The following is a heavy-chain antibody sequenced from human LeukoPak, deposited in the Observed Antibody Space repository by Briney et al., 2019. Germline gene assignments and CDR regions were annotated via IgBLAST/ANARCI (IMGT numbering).Heavy chain of an antibody. J-gene: IGHJ4*02. CDR3: ARANRPFHTSGWYKDY. CDR1: GFTFSSYA. V-gene: IGHV3-30-3*01. D-gene: IGHD6-19*01. Sequence: GRSLRLSCAASGFTFSSYAMHWVRQAPGKGLEWVALISYDGSGQYYTESVKGRFTISRDNSKNTLYLQVNGLRVEDTAVYYCARANRPFHTSGWYKDYWGQGTLVTVSS. CDR2: ISYDGSGQ.